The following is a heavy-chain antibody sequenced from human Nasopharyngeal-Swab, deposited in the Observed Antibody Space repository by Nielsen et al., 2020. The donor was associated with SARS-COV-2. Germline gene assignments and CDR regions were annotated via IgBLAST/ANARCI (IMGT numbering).Heavy chain of an antibody. CDR1: GGSISSYS. Sequence: GSLRLSFNVSGGSISSYSWNWIRQPPGNGLEWIGYGPILGRTDYNPSLKNRVTISLDTSNYHFSLRLSSVTAADTAVYYCARDSYRDAFDIWGQGTMATVSS. V-gene: IGHV4-59*13. J-gene: IGHJ3*02. CDR2: GPILGRT. CDR3: ARDSYRDAFDI.